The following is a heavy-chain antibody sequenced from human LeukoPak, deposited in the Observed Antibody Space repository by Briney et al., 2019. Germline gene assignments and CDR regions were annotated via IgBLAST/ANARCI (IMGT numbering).Heavy chain of an antibody. D-gene: IGHD5-18*01. CDR3: ARLGLWVDFDY. Sequence: SETLSLICTVSGGSISSYYWSWIRQPPGKGLEWIGYIYYSGSTNYNPSLKSRVTISVDTSKNQFSLKLSSVTAADTAVYYCARLGLWVDFDYWGQGTLVTVSS. J-gene: IGHJ4*02. CDR2: IYYSGST. V-gene: IGHV4-59*08. CDR1: GGSISSYY.